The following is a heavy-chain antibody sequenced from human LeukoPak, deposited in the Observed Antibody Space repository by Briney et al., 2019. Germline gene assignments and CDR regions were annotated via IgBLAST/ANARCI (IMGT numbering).Heavy chain of an antibody. J-gene: IGHJ4*02. Sequence: PGRSLRLSCTASGFPFDYYAFHWVRQAPGKGLEWVSGISWNSAKIGYADSVKGRFTISRDNAKNSLYLQMNSLRAEDTAVYYCARGFITETAGNSYYFDYWGQGTLVTVSS. V-gene: IGHV3-9*01. D-gene: IGHD6-19*01. CDR1: GFPFDYYA. CDR2: ISWNSAKI. CDR3: ARGFITETAGNSYYFDY.